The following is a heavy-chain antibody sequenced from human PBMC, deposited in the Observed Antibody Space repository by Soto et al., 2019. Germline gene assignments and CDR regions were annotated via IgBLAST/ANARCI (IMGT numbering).Heavy chain of an antibody. CDR1: GDSVSSDTAA. CDR2: TYYRSKWYN. Sequence: TLSLTCAISGDSVSSDTAAWNWIRQSPSRGLEWLGRTYYRSKWYNDYAVSVKSRITLNPDTSKNQFSLQLNSLTPEDTAVYYCARAKEYTSSSGMDVWGQGTTVTVSS. J-gene: IGHJ6*02. D-gene: IGHD6-6*01. V-gene: IGHV6-1*01. CDR3: ARAKEYTSSSGMDV.